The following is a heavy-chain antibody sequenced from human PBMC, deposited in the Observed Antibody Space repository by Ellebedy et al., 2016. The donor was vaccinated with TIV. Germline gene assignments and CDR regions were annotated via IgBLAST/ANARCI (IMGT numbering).Heavy chain of an antibody. D-gene: IGHD4-17*01. CDR3: ARDANDYGIDAFDI. V-gene: IGHV4-31*03. CDR1: GDSINSGGYY. Sequence: SETLSLICTVSGDSINSGGYYWHWIRQHPGKGLEWIGYISYTGRTDYNPSLKSRVTISLDTSKTNFSLMLTSVTAADTAVYYCARDANDYGIDAFDIWGQGTTVIVSS. J-gene: IGHJ3*02. CDR2: ISYTGRT.